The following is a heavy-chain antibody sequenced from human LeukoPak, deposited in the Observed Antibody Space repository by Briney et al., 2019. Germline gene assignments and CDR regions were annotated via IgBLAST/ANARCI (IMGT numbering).Heavy chain of an antibody. CDR2: ISYDGSNK. CDR3: AKDPYLAAAGTVYYFDY. V-gene: IGHV3-30*18. Sequence: PGGSLRLSCTASGFTFSTYGMHWVRQAPGKGLEWVAFISYDGSNKYYADSVKGRFTISRDNSKNTVYLQMNSLRAEDTAVYYCAKDPYLAAAGTVYYFDYWGQGTLVTVSS. D-gene: IGHD6-13*01. J-gene: IGHJ4*02. CDR1: GFTFSTYG.